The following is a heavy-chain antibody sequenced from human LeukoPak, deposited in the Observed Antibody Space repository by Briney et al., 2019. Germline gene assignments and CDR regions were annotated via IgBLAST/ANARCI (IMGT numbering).Heavy chain of an antibody. V-gene: IGHV3-7*03. CDR3: AKAPVTSCRGAFCYPFDY. Sequence: GGSLRLSCAASGFTFSSYWMSWVRQAPGKGLEWVATIRQDGSQKYYVDSVKGRFTISKDNAKNSLYPQMNSLRAEDAAVYYCAKAPVTSCRGAFCYPFDYWGQGTLVTVSS. CDR2: IRQDGSQK. D-gene: IGHD2-15*01. CDR1: GFTFSSYW. J-gene: IGHJ4*02.